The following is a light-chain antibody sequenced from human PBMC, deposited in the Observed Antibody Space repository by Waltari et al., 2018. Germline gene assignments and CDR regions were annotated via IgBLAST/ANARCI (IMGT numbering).Light chain of an antibody. V-gene: IGLV2-23*01. CDR1: KNDIGTYNF. CDR2: EAT. CDR3: CSYAGGSRVI. Sequence: QSALTQPASLSGSPGQSITLSCAGTKNDIGTYNFVSWFQQFPGQAPKLIVSEATKRPSGVYRFSGSKSGNTASLTISGLQAEDEADYYCCSYAGGSRVIFGGGTKLTVL. J-gene: IGLJ2*01.